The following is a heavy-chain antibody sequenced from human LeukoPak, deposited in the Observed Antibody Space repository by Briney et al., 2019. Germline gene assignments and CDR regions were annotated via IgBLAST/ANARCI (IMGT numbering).Heavy chain of an antibody. J-gene: IGHJ4*02. V-gene: IGHV3-23*01. D-gene: IGHD2-15*01. CDR2: ISHSGETT. CDR3: AGGYCSGGSCYVFDY. CDR1: GSTFSSYA. Sequence: GGSLRLSCSASGSTFSSYAMNWVRQAPGKGLERVSLISHSGETTYYADFVKGRFTISRDNPKNTLYLQMNSLRVEDTAIYYCAGGYCSGGSCYVFDYWGQGTLVTVSS.